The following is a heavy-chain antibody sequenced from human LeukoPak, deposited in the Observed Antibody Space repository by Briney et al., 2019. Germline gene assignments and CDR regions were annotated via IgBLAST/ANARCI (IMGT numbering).Heavy chain of an antibody. J-gene: IGHJ5*02. CDR2: IYHSGST. CDR3: ARGTTYYDILTGYPQRRGNWFDP. CDR1: GGSISSSNW. V-gene: IGHV4-4*02. Sequence: SGTLSLTCAVSGGSISSSNWWSWVRQPPGKGLEWIGEIYHSGSTNYNPSLKSRVTISVDTSKNQFSLKLSSVTAADTAVYYCARGTTYYDILTGYPQRRGNWFDPWGQGTLVTVSS. D-gene: IGHD3-9*01.